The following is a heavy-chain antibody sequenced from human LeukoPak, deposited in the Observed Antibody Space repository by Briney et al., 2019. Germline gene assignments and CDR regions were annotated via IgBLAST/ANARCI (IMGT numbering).Heavy chain of an antibody. J-gene: IGHJ4*02. CDR3: ARGRTGGYSYGYYFDY. V-gene: IGHV3-74*01. D-gene: IGHD5-18*01. Sequence: GGSLRLSCAASGFDFSSYWMHWVRQFPGKGLVWVSRIKSDGSSTSYADSVKGRFTISRDNAKNTLYLQMNSLRAEDTAVYYCARGRTGGYSYGYYFDYWGQGTLVTVSS. CDR1: GFDFSSYW. CDR2: IKSDGSST.